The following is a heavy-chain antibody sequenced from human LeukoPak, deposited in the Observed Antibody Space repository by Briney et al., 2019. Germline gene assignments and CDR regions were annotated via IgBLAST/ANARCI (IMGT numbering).Heavy chain of an antibody. J-gene: IGHJ6*03. V-gene: IGHV4-59*12. CDR1: GGSISSYY. CDR3: ATRPTPPYYYYYMDV. D-gene: IGHD4-23*01. Sequence: SETLSLTCTVSGGSISSYYWSWIRQPPGKGLEWIGYIYYSGSTNYNPSLKSRVTISVDMSKNQFSLKLSSVTSADSALYYCATRPTPPYYYYYMDVWGKGTTVTVSS. CDR2: IYYSGST.